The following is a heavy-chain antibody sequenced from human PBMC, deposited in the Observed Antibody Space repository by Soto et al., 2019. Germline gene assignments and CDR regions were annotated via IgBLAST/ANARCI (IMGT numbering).Heavy chain of an antibody. Sequence: SVKVSCKASGGTFSSYAISWVRQAPGQGLEWMGGIIPIFGTANYAQKFQGRVTITADKSTSTAYMELSSLRSEDTAVYYCARIYCSSTSCYAGYYYYGMDVWGQGTTVTSP. V-gene: IGHV1-69*06. CDR1: GGTFSSYA. J-gene: IGHJ6*02. CDR2: IIPIFGTA. D-gene: IGHD2-2*01. CDR3: ARIYCSSTSCYAGYYYYGMDV.